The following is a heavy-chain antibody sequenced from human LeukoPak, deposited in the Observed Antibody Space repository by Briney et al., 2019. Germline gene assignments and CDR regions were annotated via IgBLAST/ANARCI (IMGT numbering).Heavy chain of an antibody. CDR2: INTDGSST. D-gene: IGHD6-19*01. V-gene: IGHV3-74*01. CDR3: ARVAIPGYSSGWYDLGL. Sequence: PGGSLRLSCAASGFTFSSYWMHWVRQAPGKGLVWVSRINTDGSSTSYADSVKGRFTISRDNAKNTLYLQINSLRAEDTAVYYCARVAIPGYSSGWYDLGLWGQGTLVTVSS. CDR1: GFTFSSYW. J-gene: IGHJ4*02.